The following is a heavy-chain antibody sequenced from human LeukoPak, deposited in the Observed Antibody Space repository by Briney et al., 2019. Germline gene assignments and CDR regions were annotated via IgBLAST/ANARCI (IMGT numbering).Heavy chain of an antibody. V-gene: IGHV3-23*01. Sequence: RSGGSLRLPCAISGLTSHDYAMTWVRQAPGKGLEWVSTIVGDSSKTYYAASVRGRFTISRDNSNYVLFLHMNSLRAEDTAIYYCAKQPYNYYYLDVWGKGTTVTISS. CDR3: AKQPYNYYYLDV. D-gene: IGHD1-14*01. J-gene: IGHJ6*03. CDR2: IVGDSSKT. CDR1: GLTSHDYA.